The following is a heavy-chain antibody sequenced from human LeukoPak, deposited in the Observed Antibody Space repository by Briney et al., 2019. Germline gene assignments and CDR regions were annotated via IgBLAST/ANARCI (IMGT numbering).Heavy chain of an antibody. V-gene: IGHV4-30-2*01. J-gene: IGHJ4*02. CDR1: GGSISSGGYY. Sequence: SETLSLTCTVSGGSISSGGYYWSWIRQPPGKGLEWIGYIYHSGSTYYNPSLKGRVTISVDRSKNQFSLKLSSVTAADTAVYYCARGSPSIAAPYWGQGTLVTVSS. D-gene: IGHD6-6*01. CDR2: IYHSGST. CDR3: ARGSPSIAAPY.